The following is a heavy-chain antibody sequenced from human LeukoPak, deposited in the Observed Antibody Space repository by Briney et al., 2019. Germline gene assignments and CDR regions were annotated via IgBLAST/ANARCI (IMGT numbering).Heavy chain of an antibody. CDR1: GFTFSDYS. J-gene: IGHJ4*02. Sequence: GESLTLSCAASGFTFSDYSMNWVRQAPGKGLEWVSSISSRSAYIHYTDSVKGRFTISRDNAENALYLQMNNLRADDTAVYYCARDRSGSYPYCFDYWSQGTVVTVSS. D-gene: IGHD1-26*01. CDR3: ARDRSGSYPYCFDY. CDR2: ISSRSAYI. V-gene: IGHV3-21*01.